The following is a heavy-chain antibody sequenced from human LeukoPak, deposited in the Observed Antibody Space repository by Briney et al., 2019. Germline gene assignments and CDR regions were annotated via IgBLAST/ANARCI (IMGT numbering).Heavy chain of an antibody. CDR2: INHNGNVN. CDR3: ARGGGLDV. Sequence: GGSLRLSCAASGFTFSSYWMNWARQAPGKGLEWVASINHNGNVNYYVDSVKGRFNISRDNAKNSLYLQMSNLRAEDTAVYFCARGGGLDVWGQGATVTVSS. D-gene: IGHD3-16*01. V-gene: IGHV3-7*03. CDR1: GFTFSSYW. J-gene: IGHJ6*02.